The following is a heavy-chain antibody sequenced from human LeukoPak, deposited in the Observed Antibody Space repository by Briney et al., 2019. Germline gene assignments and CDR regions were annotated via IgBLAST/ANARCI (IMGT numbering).Heavy chain of an antibody. D-gene: IGHD5-12*01. CDR2: IKQDGSEK. CDR1: GFTFSSYW. CDR3: AREAGLRY. V-gene: IGHV3-7*03. J-gene: IGHJ4*02. Sequence: GGSLSLSCEASGFTFSSYWMSWFGKAPGKGLEWVANIKQDGSEKYYVDSVKGRFTISRDNAKNSLYLQMNSLRAEDTAVYYCAREAGLRYWGQGTLVTVSS.